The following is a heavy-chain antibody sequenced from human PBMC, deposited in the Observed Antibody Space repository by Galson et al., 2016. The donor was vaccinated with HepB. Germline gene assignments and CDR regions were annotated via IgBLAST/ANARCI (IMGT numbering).Heavy chain of an antibody. CDR1: GFSLSARGVG. CDR3: AHRRITTVTTGGWDY. Sequence: PALVKPTQTLTLTCTFSGFSLSARGVGVGWIRQPPGKALEWLALIYWDDDKRYNPSLKSRLTITKDTSKSQVVLTVTNMDPVDTGTYFCAHRRITTVTTGGWDYWGQGTLVAGSS. D-gene: IGHD4-17*01. V-gene: IGHV2-5*02. CDR2: IYWDDDK. J-gene: IGHJ4*02.